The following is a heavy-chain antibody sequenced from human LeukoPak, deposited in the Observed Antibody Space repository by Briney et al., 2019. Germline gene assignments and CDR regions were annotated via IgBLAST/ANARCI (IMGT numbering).Heavy chain of an antibody. CDR2: IFFAVCT. D-gene: IGHD3-16*02. CDR1: VGSTSGGNFY. Sequence: PSETLSLTCTLSVGSTSGGNFYWGWVSQPPGDCLQWIGSIFFAVCTTSHPSLKDPVTISVDTSKPLFYLKLRSVTAADTAVYYWARDKYDYVWGRYRQRNPEYFQHWGQGTLVTVSP. V-gene: IGHV4-30-4*08. CDR3: ARDKYDYVWGRYRQRNPEYFQH. J-gene: IGHJ1*01.